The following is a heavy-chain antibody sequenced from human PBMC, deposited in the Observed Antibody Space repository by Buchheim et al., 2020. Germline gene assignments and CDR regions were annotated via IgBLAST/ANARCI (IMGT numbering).Heavy chain of an antibody. J-gene: IGHJ5*02. CDR1: GYSFTSYW. CDR2: IDPSDSYT. V-gene: IGHV5-10-1*01. CDR3: ARHVFGAVVAAPNWFDP. D-gene: IGHD2-15*01. Sequence: EVQLVQSGAEVKKPGESLRISCKGSGYSFTSYWISWVRQMPGKGLEWMGRIDPSDSYTNYSPSFQCHVTISADKSISTAYPQWSSLKASDTAMYYCARHVFGAVVAAPNWFDPWGQGTL.